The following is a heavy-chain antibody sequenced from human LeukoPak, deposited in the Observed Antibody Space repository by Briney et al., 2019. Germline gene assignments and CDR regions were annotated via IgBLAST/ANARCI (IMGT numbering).Heavy chain of an antibody. CDR1: GGSISSHY. V-gene: IGHV4-59*11. Sequence: SETLSLTCTVSGGSISSHYWSWIRQPPGKGLEWIGYIYYSGSTNYNPSLKSRVTISVDTSKNQFSLKLSSVTAADTAVYYCARGGGGYNWGYYYYYYMDVWGKGTTVTVSS. J-gene: IGHJ6*03. CDR2: IYYSGST. D-gene: IGHD5-24*01. CDR3: ARGGGGYNWGYYYYYYMDV.